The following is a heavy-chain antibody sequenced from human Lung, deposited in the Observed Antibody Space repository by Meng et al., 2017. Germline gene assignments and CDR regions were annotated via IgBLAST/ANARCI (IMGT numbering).Heavy chain of an antibody. V-gene: IGHV4-34*01. Sequence: VQLQQWGAGLLKPSETLSLTCAVYGGSFSCYYWSWIRQPPGKGLEWIGEINHSGSTNYNPSLKSRVTISVDTSQNNLSLKLSSVTAADSAVYYCARGPTTMAHDFDYWGQGTLVTVSS. D-gene: IGHD4-11*01. J-gene: IGHJ4*02. CDR2: INHSGST. CDR3: ARGPTTMAHDFDY. CDR1: GGSFSCYY.